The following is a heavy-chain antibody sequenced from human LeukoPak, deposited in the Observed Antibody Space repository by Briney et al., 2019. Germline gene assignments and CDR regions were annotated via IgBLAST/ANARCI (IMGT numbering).Heavy chain of an antibody. CDR2: IYYSGTT. CDR3: ARLRFDFWSGYTHPYFDY. CDR1: GGSISSSSYS. V-gene: IGHV4-39*01. Sequence: SETLSLTCTVSGGSISSSSYSWGWIRQPPGKGLEWIGSIYYSGTTYYNPSLKSRVTISVDTSKIQFSLKLSSVAATDTAVYFCARLRFDFWSGYTHPYFDYWGQGTLVTVSS. D-gene: IGHD3-3*01. J-gene: IGHJ4*02.